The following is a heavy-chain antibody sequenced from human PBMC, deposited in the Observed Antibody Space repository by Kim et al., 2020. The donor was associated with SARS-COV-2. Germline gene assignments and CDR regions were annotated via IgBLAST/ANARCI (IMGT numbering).Heavy chain of an antibody. CDR2: ISSSSSTI. D-gene: IGHD3-9*01. CDR3: ARGDGQTHYDILTGDAFGI. CDR1: GFTFSSYS. J-gene: IGHJ3*02. Sequence: GGSLRLSCAASGFTFSSYSMNWVRQAPGKGLEWVSYISSSSSTIYYADPVKGQFIVPRDNAKNSPYLQMNSLRAEDTAVYYCARGDGQTHYDILTGDAFGIWRQETMVTVSS. V-gene: IGHV3-48*04.